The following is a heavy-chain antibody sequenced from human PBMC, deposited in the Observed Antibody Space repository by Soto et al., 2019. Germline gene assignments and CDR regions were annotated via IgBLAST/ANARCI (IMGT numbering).Heavy chain of an antibody. V-gene: IGHV3-23*01. Sequence: GGTLSLSCAASGGSFSSYAMWCVGQAPGEGLEGVLAISDSGGSTYYADSVKGRFTISRDNSKNTLYLQMNSLRAEDTAVYYCAKEVPLGVADGKEYYGMDVWGQGTTVTVSS. CDR2: ISDSGGST. D-gene: IGHD6-13*01. CDR1: GGSFSSYA. J-gene: IGHJ6*02. CDR3: AKEVPLGVADGKEYYGMDV.